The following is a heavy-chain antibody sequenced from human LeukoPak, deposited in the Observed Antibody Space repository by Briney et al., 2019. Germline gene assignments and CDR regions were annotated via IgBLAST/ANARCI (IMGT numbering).Heavy chain of an antibody. CDR3: ARVQGYCSSTSCYPDTNFDY. J-gene: IGHJ4*02. D-gene: IGHD2-2*01. CDR1: GYTFTGYY. CDR2: INPNSGGT. Sequence: ASVKVSCKASGYTFTGYYMHWVRQVSGQGLEWMGWINPNSGGTNYAQKSQGRVTMTRDTSISTDYMELSRLRSDDTAVYYCARVQGYCSSTSCYPDTNFDYWGQGTLVTVSP. V-gene: IGHV1-2*02.